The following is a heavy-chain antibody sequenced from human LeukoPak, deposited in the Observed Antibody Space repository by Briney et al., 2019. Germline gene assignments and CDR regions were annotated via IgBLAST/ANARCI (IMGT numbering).Heavy chain of an antibody. CDR1: GGSISSGGYC. CDR3: ARDRLRDGLDY. D-gene: IGHD2-21*02. CDR2: IYYSGST. V-gene: IGHV4-31*03. J-gene: IGHJ4*02. Sequence: SETLSLTCTVSGGSISSGGYCWSWIRQHPGKGLEWIGYIYYSGSTYYNPSLKSRVTISVDTSKNQFSLKLSSVTAADTAVYYCARDRLRDGLDYWGQGTLVTVSS.